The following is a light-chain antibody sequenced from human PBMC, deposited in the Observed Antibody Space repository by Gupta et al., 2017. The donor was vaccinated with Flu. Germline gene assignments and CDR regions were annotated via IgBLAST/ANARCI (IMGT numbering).Light chain of an antibody. CDR3: SAWGGSMNGHYV. CDR2: VNS. V-gene: IGLV1-44*01. J-gene: IGLJ1*01. Sequence: SVLAQPPSASATPGQRVTIPCSGSSSNLGSTNVNWSQPVPGTAPHLPIYVNSQRPSGVPDRFSGSNSGSSDSPAISGRQAEDEAEEDCSAWGGSMNGHYVFGTGTKVTVL. CDR1: SSNLGSTN.